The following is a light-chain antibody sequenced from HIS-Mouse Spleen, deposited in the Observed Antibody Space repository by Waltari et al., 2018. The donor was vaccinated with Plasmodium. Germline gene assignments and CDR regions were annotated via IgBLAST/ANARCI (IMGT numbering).Light chain of an antibody. CDR3: QQYGSSPYT. J-gene: IGKJ2*01. V-gene: IGKV3-20*01. CDR1: QSVSSSY. CDR2: GAS. Sequence: VLTQSPGPLSLSPGDRATLSCRASQSVSSSYLAWYQQKPGQAPRLLIYGASSRATGIPDRFSGSGSGTDFTLTISRLEPEDFAVYYCQQYGSSPYTFGQGTKLEIK.